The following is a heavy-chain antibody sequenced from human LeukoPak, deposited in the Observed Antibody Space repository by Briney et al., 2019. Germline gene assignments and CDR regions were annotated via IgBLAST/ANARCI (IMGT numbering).Heavy chain of an antibody. CDR3: AKVTYDYVWGSYEN. Sequence: PGGSLRLSCAASGFSFSYYGMHWVRQAPGKGLEWVADISYDGRNTYYVDSVKGRFTISRDNSKNTLDLQMNSLRAEDTAVYYCAKVTYDYVWGSYENWGQGALVTVSS. V-gene: IGHV3-30*18. CDR2: ISYDGRNT. CDR1: GFSFSYYG. J-gene: IGHJ4*02. D-gene: IGHD3-16*01.